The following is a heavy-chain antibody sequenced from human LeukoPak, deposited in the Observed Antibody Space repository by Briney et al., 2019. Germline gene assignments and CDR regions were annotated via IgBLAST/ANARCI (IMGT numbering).Heavy chain of an antibody. CDR1: GGSISSGGYS. Sequence: SETLSLTCAVSGGSISSGGYSWSWIRQPPGKGLEWIGYIYHSGSTYYNPSLKSRVTISVDRSKNQFSLNLSSVTAADTAVYYCAKDSGPRFDYWGQGTLVTVSS. V-gene: IGHV4-30-2*01. CDR3: AKDSGPRFDY. D-gene: IGHD6-19*01. J-gene: IGHJ4*02. CDR2: IYHSGST.